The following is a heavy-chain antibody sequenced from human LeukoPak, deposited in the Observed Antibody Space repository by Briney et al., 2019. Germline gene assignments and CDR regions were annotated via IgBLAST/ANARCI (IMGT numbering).Heavy chain of an antibody. V-gene: IGHV3-7*01. Sequence: PGGSLRLSCAASGFTFRNYWMNWVRQAPGKGLECLANIKEDGSETYYADSVVGRFTISRDNAKNSLYLQINSLRAEDTAVYYCARETPRRGETRDGYRWGQGTLVTVSS. J-gene: IGHJ4*02. D-gene: IGHD5-24*01. CDR3: ARETPRRGETRDGYR. CDR1: GFTFRNYW. CDR2: IKEDGSET.